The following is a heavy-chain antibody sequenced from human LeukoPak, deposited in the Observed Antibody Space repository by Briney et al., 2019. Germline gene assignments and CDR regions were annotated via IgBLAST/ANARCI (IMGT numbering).Heavy chain of an antibody. CDR2: ISYDGSNK. J-gene: IGHJ3*02. CDR1: GFTFSSYA. CDR3: ARESLDDAFDI. V-gene: IGHV3-30-3*01. Sequence: GGSLRLSCAASGFTFSSYAMHWVRQAPGKGLEWVAVISYDGSNKYYADSVKGRFTISRDNSKNTLYLQMNSLRAEDTAVYYCARESLDDAFDIWGQGTMVTVSS.